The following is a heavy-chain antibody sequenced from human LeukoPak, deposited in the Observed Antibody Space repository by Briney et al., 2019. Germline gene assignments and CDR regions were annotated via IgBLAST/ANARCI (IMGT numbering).Heavy chain of an antibody. V-gene: IGHV4-39*02. CDR1: SSY. D-gene: IGHD1-7*01. CDR2: VHDNGNT. J-gene: IGHJ4*02. CDR3: VRDTGNFEIDY. Sequence: SSYWMGWVRQSPGKGLDWIGSVHDNGNTYYNPSLNNRVTISADTSMNQFSLRLSPVTAADTAVYFCVRDTGNFEIDYWGQGTLVTVSS.